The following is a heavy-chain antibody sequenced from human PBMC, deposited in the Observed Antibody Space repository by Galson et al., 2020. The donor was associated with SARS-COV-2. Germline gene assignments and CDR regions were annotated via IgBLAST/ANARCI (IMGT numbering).Heavy chain of an antibody. CDR3: ARDPAPLYGDNYYYGMDV. CDR1: DGPISSYY. Sequence: ETSETLSLTCSVSDGPISSYYWSWIRQPPGKGLEWLGYISYSGSTNYNPSLRSRVTISVDMSKNQFSLKLSSVTAADTAVYYCARDPAPLYGDNYYYGMDVWGRGTTVTVSS. J-gene: IGHJ6*02. V-gene: IGHV4-59*01. CDR2: ISYSGST. D-gene: IGHD4-17*01.